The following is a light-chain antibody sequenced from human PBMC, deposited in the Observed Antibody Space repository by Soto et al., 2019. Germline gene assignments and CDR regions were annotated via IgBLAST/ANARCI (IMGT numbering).Light chain of an antibody. CDR2: EDT. CDR3: CSYAGSSTFVV. V-gene: IGLV2-23*02. J-gene: IGLJ2*01. CDR1: SSDVRSYNL. Sequence: QSALTQPASVSGSPGQSITISCTGTSSDVRSYNLVSWYQQHPGKAPKLMIYEDTKRPSGVSNRFSGSKSGNTASLTISGLQAEDEADYYCCSYAGSSTFVVFGGGTQLTVL.